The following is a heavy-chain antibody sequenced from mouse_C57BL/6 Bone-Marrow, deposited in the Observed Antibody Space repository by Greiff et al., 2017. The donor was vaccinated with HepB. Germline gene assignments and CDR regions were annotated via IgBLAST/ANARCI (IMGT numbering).Heavy chain of an antibody. CDR3: ADRYYGSSHYFDY. Sequence: VQLLQSGAELVKPGASVKLSCTASGFNIKAYYMHWVKQRTEQGLEWIGRIDPEDGETKYAPKFQGKATITADTSSNTAYLQLSSLTSEDTAVYYCADRYYGSSHYFDYWGQGTTLTVSS. CDR2: IDPEDGET. J-gene: IGHJ2*01. D-gene: IGHD1-1*01. CDR1: GFNIKAYY. V-gene: IGHV14-2*01.